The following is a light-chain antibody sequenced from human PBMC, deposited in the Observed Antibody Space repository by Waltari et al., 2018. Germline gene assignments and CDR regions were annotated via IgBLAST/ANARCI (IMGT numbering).Light chain of an antibody. V-gene: IGLV2-8*01. CDR3: SSYAGSNNVV. CDR2: EGS. Sequence: QSALTQPPSASGSPGQSVTISCTGTSSDVGGHNYFSWYQQHPGKAPKLIIYEGSKRPSGIPYRFCGSKSCNAASLPVSGLQAEDEADYYCSSYAGSNNVVFGGGTKLTVL. J-gene: IGLJ2*01. CDR1: SSDVGGHNY.